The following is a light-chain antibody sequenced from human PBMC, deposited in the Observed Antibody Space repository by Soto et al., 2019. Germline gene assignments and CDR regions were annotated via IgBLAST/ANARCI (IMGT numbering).Light chain of an antibody. V-gene: IGLV1-47*02. CDR1: SSSFKTNS. J-gene: IGLJ2*01. CDR3: ATWDDSLSGPV. Sequence: QSVLTQSPSASGTPGQRVTISCSGSSSSFKTNSVQWFQQLPGTAPKLLIHNNNQRPSGVPDRFSGSKSGTSASLAVSGLRSEDEATYYCATWDDSLSGPVFGGGTKLTVL. CDR2: NNN.